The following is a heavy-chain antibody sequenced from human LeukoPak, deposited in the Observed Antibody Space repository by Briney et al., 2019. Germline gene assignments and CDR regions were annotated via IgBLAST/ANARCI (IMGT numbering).Heavy chain of an antibody. Sequence: SETLSLTCTVSGGSISSYYWSWIRQPPGKGLEWIGYIYYSGSTNYNPSPKSRVTISADTSKKQFSLKLTSLTAADTAVYYCARGAGGYRFDPWGQGTLVTVSS. J-gene: IGHJ5*02. CDR3: ARGAGGYRFDP. CDR1: GGSISSYY. D-gene: IGHD1-1*01. V-gene: IGHV4-59*01. CDR2: IYYSGST.